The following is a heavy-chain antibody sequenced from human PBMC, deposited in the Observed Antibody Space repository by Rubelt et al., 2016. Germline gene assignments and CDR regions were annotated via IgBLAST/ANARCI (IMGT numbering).Heavy chain of an antibody. Sequence: VKPSETLSLTCTVSGGSISSSSYYWGWIRQPPGKGLEWIGSIYYSGSTYYNPSLKSRVTISVDTSKNQFSLKLSSVTAADTAVYYCARSGIAAAGMDGMDVWGQGTTVTVSS. CDR1: GGSISSSSYY. J-gene: IGHJ6*02. V-gene: IGHV4-39*07. CDR2: IYYSGST. CDR3: ARSGIAAAGMDGMDV. D-gene: IGHD6-13*01.